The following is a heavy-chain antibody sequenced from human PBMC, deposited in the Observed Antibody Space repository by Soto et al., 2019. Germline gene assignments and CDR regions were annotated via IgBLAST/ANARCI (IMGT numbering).Heavy chain of an antibody. Sequence: GGSLRLSCAASGFIFRSYSLNWVGQVPGKGLEWLSYISSISRITYYADSVKGRFTVSRENAKNSLYLQMNSLRDEDTAVYYCARDQDIVVAPGAYGMDVWGQGTTVTVSS. V-gene: IGHV3-48*02. D-gene: IGHD2-2*01. J-gene: IGHJ6*02. CDR3: ARDQDIVVAPGAYGMDV. CDR1: GFIFRSYS. CDR2: ISSISRIT.